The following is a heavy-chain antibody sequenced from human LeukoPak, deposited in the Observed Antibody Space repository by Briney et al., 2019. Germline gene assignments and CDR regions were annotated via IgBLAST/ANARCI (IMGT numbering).Heavy chain of an antibody. J-gene: IGHJ4*02. D-gene: IGHD6-19*01. CDR1: GYTFTSYG. CDR2: ISGHNGHT. V-gene: IGHV1-18*04. Sequence: ASVKVSCKASGYTFTSYGINWVRQAPGQGLEWMGWISGHNGHTNYVQKMQGRVTMTTDTSTNTAYMELRNLTSDDTAVYYCARGPGIAVAGVFDYWGQGSLVTISS. CDR3: ARGPGIAVAGVFDY.